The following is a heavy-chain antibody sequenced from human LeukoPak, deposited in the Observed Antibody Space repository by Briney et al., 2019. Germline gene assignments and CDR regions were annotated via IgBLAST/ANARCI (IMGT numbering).Heavy chain of an antibody. V-gene: IGHV4-4*07. CDR2: LYSSGST. J-gene: IGHJ4*02. Sequence: SETLSLTCTVSGGSISSYYWSWIRQPAGKGLEWIGRLYSSGSTNYNPSLKSRVTMSVDTSKNQFSLKLRSVTAADTAAYYCARDSGYHVDYWGQGTLVTVSS. CDR1: GGSISSYY. CDR3: ARDSGYHVDY. D-gene: IGHD6-13*01.